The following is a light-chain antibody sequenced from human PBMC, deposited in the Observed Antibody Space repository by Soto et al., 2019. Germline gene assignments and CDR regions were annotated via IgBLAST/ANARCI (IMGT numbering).Light chain of an antibody. CDR3: QQYNNWPFT. J-gene: IGKJ3*01. CDR1: QSVSSN. Sequence: EIVMTQSPATLSVSPGERATLSCRASQSVSSNLAWYQQKPGQATRLLIYGASTRATGIPAGFSGSGSGTEFTLTISSLQSEDFAVYYCQQYNNWPFTFGPGTKVDIK. CDR2: GAS. V-gene: IGKV3-15*01.